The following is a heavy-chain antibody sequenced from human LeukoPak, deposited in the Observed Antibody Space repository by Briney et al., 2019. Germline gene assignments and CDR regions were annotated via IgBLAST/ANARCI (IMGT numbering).Heavy chain of an antibody. CDR3: AREDYYDSSGYYYGMDV. D-gene: IGHD3-22*01. V-gene: IGHV6-1*01. CDR1: GDIVSSNSAA. CDR2: TYYRSKWHN. J-gene: IGHJ6*02. Sequence: SQTLSLTCAISGDIVSSNSAAWNWIRQSPSRGLEWLGRTYYRSKWHNDYAVSVKSRITINPDTSKNQFSLQLNSVTPEDTAVYYCAREDYYDSSGYYYGMDVWGQGTTVTVSS.